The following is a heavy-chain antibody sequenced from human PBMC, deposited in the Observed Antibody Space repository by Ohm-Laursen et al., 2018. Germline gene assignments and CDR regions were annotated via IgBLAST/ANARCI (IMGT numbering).Heavy chain of an antibody. J-gene: IGHJ4*02. Sequence: TLSLTCSVSGGSISSYYWSWTRQSPGKGLEWIGYIYYSGSTNYNPSLKSRVTISVDTSKNQFSLKLSSVTAADTAVYYCARSGGGYDYVWGSYRHPTYYFDYWGQGSLVTVSS. CDR3: ARSGGGYDYVWGSYRHPTYYFDY. V-gene: IGHV4-59*01. D-gene: IGHD3-16*02. CDR2: IYYSGST. CDR1: GGSISSYY.